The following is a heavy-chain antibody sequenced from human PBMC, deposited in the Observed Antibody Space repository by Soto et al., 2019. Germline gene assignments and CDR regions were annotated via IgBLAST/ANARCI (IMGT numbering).Heavy chain of an antibody. CDR2: ISFNGLSQ. Sequence: QELLVESGGGVVQPGRSLRLSCAASGFTFSSFAMHWVRQAPGKGLEWVSVISFNGLSQFYPDSIRGRFNMSKDNSKNPLYLQLDSLRPDDTSVYYCARGGRGLRGAFDVWDQGTEVSVS. J-gene: IGHJ3*01. D-gene: IGHD3-16*01. CDR3: ARGGRGLRGAFDV. CDR1: GFTFSSFA. V-gene: IGHV3-30*03.